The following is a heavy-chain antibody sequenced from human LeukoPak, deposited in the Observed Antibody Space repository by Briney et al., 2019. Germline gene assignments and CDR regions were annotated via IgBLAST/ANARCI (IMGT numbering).Heavy chain of an antibody. V-gene: IGHV1-8*01. CDR2: MNPNIGNT. Sequence: ASLKVSCKASGYTFTSYDINWVRQATGQGLEWMGWMNPNIGNTCYAQKFQGRVTMTRNTSISTAYMELSSLRSEDTAVYYCERDSYQIGTFDIWGQGTMVTVS. CDR3: ERDSYQIGTFDI. D-gene: IGHD2-15*01. J-gene: IGHJ3*02. CDR1: GYTFTSYD.